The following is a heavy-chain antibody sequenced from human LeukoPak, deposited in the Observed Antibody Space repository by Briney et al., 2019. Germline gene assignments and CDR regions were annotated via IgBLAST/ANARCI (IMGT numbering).Heavy chain of an antibody. V-gene: IGHV4-59*01. CDR1: GGSISSYY. Sequence: SETLSLTCTVSGGSISSYYWSWIRQPPGKGLEWIGYIYYSGSTNYNPSLKSRVTISVDTSKNQFSLKLSSVTAADTAVYYCARVSYDSGGYYYFDYWGQGTLVTVSS. CDR2: IYYSGST. CDR3: ARVSYDSGGYYYFDY. J-gene: IGHJ4*02. D-gene: IGHD3-22*01.